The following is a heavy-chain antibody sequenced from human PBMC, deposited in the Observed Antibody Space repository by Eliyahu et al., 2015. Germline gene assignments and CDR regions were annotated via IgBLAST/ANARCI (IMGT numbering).Heavy chain of an antibody. V-gene: IGHV3-21*01. Sequence: EVQLVESGGGLVKPGGSLRLSCAASGFTFSXXXMNWVRQAPGKGLEWVSXXSSSSSYIYXADSVKGRFXISRDNAKNSLYLQMNSLRAEDTAVYYCARDERDAVTAINYWYFDLWGRGTLVTVSS. CDR3: ARDERDAVTAINYWYFDL. D-gene: IGHD2-21*02. CDR2: XSSSSSYI. CDR1: GFTFSXXX. J-gene: IGHJ2*01.